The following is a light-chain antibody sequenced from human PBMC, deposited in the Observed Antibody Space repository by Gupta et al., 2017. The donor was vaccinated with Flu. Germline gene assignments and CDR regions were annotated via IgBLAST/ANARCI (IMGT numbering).Light chain of an antibody. CDR2: LGS. CDR3: RHGRLTPYT. Sequence: SALTQSPISLPVTPREPASISCRSSQSRLHSNGNNYLDWYLQKPGQSPQLLIYLGSNRASGVPDRFSGSGSGTDFTLKISRVEAEDVGVYYCRHGRLTPYTFGQGTKMDIK. CDR1: QSRLHSNGNNY. V-gene: IGKV2-28*01. J-gene: IGKJ2*01.